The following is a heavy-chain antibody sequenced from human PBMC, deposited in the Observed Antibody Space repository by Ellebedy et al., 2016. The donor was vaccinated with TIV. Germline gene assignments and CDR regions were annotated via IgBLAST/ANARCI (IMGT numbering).Heavy chain of an antibody. CDR1: GYSFTTYW. CDR2: IYPGDSDT. J-gene: IGHJ4*02. CDR3: ARGSLTDLDY. Sequence: GESLKISCKASGYSFTTYWIGWVRQMPGKGLEWMGIIYPGDSDTRYSPSVQGQVSITVDRSIHTAYLRWNSLKASDTALYYCARGSLTDLDYWGQGTLVTVSS. D-gene: IGHD3-10*01. V-gene: IGHV5-51*01.